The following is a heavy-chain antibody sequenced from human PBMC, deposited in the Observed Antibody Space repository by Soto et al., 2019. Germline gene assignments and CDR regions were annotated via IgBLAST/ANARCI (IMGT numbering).Heavy chain of an antibody. CDR3: ARHSSSSVGATYYFDY. Sequence: SETKSSTCTVRCASISSSSHYWGWARQPPGKGLARIGSIYYSGSTDYNPSLKSRVTMSVATSTNQFSLKLRSAADADTAVYYCARHSSSSVGATYYFDYWGQGTLVTVS. CDR1: CASISSSSHY. V-gene: IGHV4-39*01. CDR2: IYYSGST. J-gene: IGHJ4*02. D-gene: IGHD1-26*01.